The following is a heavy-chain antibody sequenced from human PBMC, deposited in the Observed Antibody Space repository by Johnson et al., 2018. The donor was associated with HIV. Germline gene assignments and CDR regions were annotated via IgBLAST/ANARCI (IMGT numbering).Heavy chain of an antibody. CDR3: ARDFMYAFDI. CDR2: ISYDGSNK. D-gene: IGHD3-10*02. CDR1: GFTFSSYA. J-gene: IGHJ3*02. V-gene: IGHV3-30*04. Sequence: QVQLVESGGGVVQPGRSLRLSCAASGFTFSSYAMHWVRQAPGKGLEWVAVISYDGSNKYYADSVKGRFTISRDNSKNTLYLQMNGLRAEDTAVYYCARDFMYAFDIWGQGTMVTVSS.